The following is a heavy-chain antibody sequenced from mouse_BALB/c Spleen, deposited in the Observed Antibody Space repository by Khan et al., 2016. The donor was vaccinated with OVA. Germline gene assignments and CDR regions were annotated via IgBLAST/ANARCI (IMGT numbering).Heavy chain of an antibody. CDR2: VSPGSGSP. CDR1: GYTFTSYW. J-gene: IGHJ4*01. D-gene: IGHD1-1*01. CDR3: TRSNYYGNSLYAMDY. Sequence: DLVKPGASVKLSCKASGYTFTSYWINWIKQRPGQGLEWIGRVSPGSGSPYYNEIFKGKATVTVDNSSSTAYIQLNSLSSEASAVYFCTRSNYYGNSLYAMDYWGQGTSVTVSS. V-gene: IGHV1S41*01.